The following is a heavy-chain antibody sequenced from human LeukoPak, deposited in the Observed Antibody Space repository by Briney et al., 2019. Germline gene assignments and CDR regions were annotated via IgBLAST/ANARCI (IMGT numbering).Heavy chain of an antibody. J-gene: IGHJ4*02. Sequence: GGSLRLSCAASGFTFSSYAMSWVRQAPGKGLEWVSAISGSGGSTYYADSVKGRFTISRDNSKNTLYLQMNSLRAEDTAVYYCAKNGGYSYGLYYFDYWGQGTLVTVSS. V-gene: IGHV3-23*01. CDR1: GFTFSSYA. CDR2: ISGSGGST. D-gene: IGHD5-18*01. CDR3: AKNGGYSYGLYYFDY.